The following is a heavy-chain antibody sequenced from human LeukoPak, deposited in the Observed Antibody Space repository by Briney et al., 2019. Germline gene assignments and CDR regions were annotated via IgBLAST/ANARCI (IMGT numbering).Heavy chain of an antibody. CDR2: ISGNGGST. CDR1: GFTFSSYA. J-gene: IGHJ3*02. Sequence: GGSLRLSCAASGFTFSSYAMSWVRQAPGKGLEWVSAISGNGGSTYYADSVKGRFTISRDNSKNTLYLQMNSLRAEDTAVYYGAKVLGRGGYSFGGVIVSDALDIWGQGTMVTVSS. D-gene: IGHD3-16*02. CDR3: AKVLGRGGYSFGGVIVSDALDI. V-gene: IGHV3-23*01.